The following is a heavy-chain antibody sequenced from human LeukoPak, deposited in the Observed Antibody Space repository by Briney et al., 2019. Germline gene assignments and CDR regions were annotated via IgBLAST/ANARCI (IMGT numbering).Heavy chain of an antibody. D-gene: IGHD3-16*01. CDR1: GFTFSSYA. CDR2: IKSKANGETT. CDR3: AWGGDYFDF. V-gene: IGHV3-15*01. J-gene: IGHJ4*02. Sequence: GGSLRLSCAASGFTFSSYAMYWVRQAPGKGLEWVGRIKSKANGETTHFAAPVKGRFTISRDDSKNTLYLQMNGLKTEDTAVYYCAWGGDYFDFWGRGTLVTVSS.